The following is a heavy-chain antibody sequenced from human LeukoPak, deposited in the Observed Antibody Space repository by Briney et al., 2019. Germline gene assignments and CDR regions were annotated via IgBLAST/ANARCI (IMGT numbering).Heavy chain of an antibody. V-gene: IGHV4-39*07. CDR2: VYYSGNT. J-gene: IGHJ5*02. CDR1: GGSISSSNYY. D-gene: IGHD6-13*01. CDR3: ARGYSSSWYLNWFDP. Sequence: SETLSLTCTVSGGSISSSNYYWGWIRQPPGKGLECIGSVYYSGNTYYNPSLKSRVTISVDTSKNQFSLKLTSVTAADTAVYYCARGYSSSWYLNWFDPWGQGTLVTVSS.